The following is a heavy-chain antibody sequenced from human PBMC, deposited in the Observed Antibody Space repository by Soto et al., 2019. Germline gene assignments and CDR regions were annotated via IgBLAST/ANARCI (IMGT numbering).Heavy chain of an antibody. CDR2: ISAYNGNT. V-gene: IGHV1-18*01. J-gene: IGHJ4*02. Sequence: GASVKVSCKASGYTFTSYGISWVRQAPGQGLEWMGWISAYNGNTNYAQKLQGRVTMTSDTSTSTAYMELRSLRSDDTAVYYCARDPRVATTPYYFDYWGQGTLVTVSS. CDR3: ARDPRVATTPYYFDY. CDR1: GYTFTSYG. D-gene: IGHD5-12*01.